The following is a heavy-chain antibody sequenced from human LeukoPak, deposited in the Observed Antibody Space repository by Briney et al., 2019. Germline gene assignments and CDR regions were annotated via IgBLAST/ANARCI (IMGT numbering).Heavy chain of an antibody. CDR2: IIPIFGTA. CDR1: GGTFSRYA. V-gene: IGHV1-69*05. Sequence: ASVKVSCKASGGTFSRYAISWVRQAPGQGLEWMGGIIPIFGTANYAQKFQGRVTITTDESTSTAYMELSSLRSEDTAVYYCAREGGHGGNPTGFDYWGQGTLVTVSS. CDR3: AREGGHGGNPTGFDY. J-gene: IGHJ4*02. D-gene: IGHD4-23*01.